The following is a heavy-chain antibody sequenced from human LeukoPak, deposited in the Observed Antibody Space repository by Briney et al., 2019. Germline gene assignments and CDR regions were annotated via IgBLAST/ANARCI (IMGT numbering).Heavy chain of an antibody. V-gene: IGHV3-21*04. CDR3: AHGAMYQLDY. CDR2: ISSSSSYI. J-gene: IGHJ4*02. D-gene: IGHD2-2*01. CDR1: GFTFSSYS. Sequence: GGSLRLSCAASGFTFSSYSMNWVRQAPGKGLEWVSSISSSSSYIYYADSVKGRFTISGDNSRNTLFLQMNSLRAEGTAVYYCAHGAMYQLDYWGQGTLVTVSS.